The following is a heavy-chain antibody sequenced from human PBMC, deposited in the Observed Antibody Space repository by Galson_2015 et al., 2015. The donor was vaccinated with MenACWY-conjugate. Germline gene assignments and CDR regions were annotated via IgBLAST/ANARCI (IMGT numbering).Heavy chain of an antibody. CDR1: GFTFSSYS. CDR3: ARDLSLTVVVPAAPTGYYYYYGMDV. J-gene: IGHJ6*02. D-gene: IGHD2-2*01. V-gene: IGHV3-21*01. Sequence: SLRLSCAASGFTFSSYSMNWVRQAPGKGLEWVSSISSSSSYIYYADSVKGRFTISRDNAKNSLYLQMNSLRAEDTAVYYCARDLSLTVVVPAAPTGYYYYYGMDVWGQGTTVTVSS. CDR2: ISSSSSYI.